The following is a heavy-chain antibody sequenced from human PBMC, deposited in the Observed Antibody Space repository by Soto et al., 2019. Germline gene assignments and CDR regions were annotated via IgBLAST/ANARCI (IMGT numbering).Heavy chain of an antibody. J-gene: IGHJ4*02. CDR3: ARDDITATALDY. Sequence: ASVKVSCKASGYTFTRYDINWVRQAPGQGLEWMGWISPYNGNTHYAQKLQGRVTMTTDTSTSTAYMELRSLRSDDSAVYFCARDDITATALDYWGQGTLVTVSS. V-gene: IGHV1-18*01. D-gene: IGHD1-20*01. CDR1: GYTFTRYD. CDR2: ISPYNGNT.